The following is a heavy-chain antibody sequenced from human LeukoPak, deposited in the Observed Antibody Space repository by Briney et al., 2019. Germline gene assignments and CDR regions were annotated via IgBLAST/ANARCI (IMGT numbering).Heavy chain of an antibody. J-gene: IGHJ6*02. CDR1: GFTFSKYD. CDR3: ARELPRSGGHNLCGVDV. Sequence: GGSLRLSCAASGFTFSKYDMHWVRQATGKGLEWVSAIGTADDTYYPGSVKGRFTISRENAKNSLYLQINSLTAGDTAAYYCARELPRSGGHNLCGVDVWGQGTTVTVSS. V-gene: IGHV3-13*04. D-gene: IGHD2-15*01. CDR2: IGTADDT.